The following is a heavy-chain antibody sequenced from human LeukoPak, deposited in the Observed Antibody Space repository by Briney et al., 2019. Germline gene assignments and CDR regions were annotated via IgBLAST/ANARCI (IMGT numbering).Heavy chain of an antibody. V-gene: IGHV3-23*01. J-gene: IGHJ4*02. D-gene: IGHD6-6*01. CDR1: GFTFSSYA. CDR2: ISGSGGST. Sequence: GGSLRLSCAASGFTFSSYAMSWVRQAPEKGLEWVSAISGSGGSTYYADSVKGRFTISRDNAKNSLYLQMNSLRADDTALYYCARAWGSSSSYFDYWGQGTLVTVSS. CDR3: ARAWGSSSSYFDY.